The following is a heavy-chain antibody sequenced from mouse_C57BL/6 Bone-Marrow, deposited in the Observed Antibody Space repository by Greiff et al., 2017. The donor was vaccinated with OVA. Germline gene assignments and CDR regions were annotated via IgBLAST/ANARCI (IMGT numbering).Heavy chain of an antibody. CDR2: IYPGNGDT. V-gene: IGHV1-12*01. Sequence: QVQLQQSGAELVRPGASVKMSCKASGYTFTSYYMHWVKQTPRQGLEWIGAIYPGNGDTSYNQKFKGKATLTVDKSSSTSYMQLSSLTSEDSAVYFCARSTFAYWGQGTLVTVSA. CDR3: ARSTFAY. CDR1: GYTFTSYY. J-gene: IGHJ3*01.